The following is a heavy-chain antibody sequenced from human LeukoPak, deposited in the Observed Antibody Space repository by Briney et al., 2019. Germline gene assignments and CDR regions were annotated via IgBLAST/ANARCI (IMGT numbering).Heavy chain of an antibody. V-gene: IGHV4-30-4*01. D-gene: IGHD3-3*01. CDR1: GGSISSGDYY. CDR3: ARSPPLTIFGVVQGRWWFDP. CDR2: IYYSGST. Sequence: SETLSLTCTVSGGSISSGDYYWSWIRQPPGKGLEWIGYIYYSGSTYYNPSLKSRVTISVDTSKNQFSLKLSSVTAADTAVYYCARSPPLTIFGVVQGRWWFDPWGQGTLVTVSS. J-gene: IGHJ5*02.